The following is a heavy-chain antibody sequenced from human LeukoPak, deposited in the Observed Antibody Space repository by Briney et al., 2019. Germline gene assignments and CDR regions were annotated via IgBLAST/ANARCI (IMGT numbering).Heavy chain of an antibody. J-gene: IGHJ3*02. D-gene: IGHD1-26*01. CDR3: ARGARARRWDDAFDI. V-gene: IGHV1-69*05. CDR1: GGTFSSYA. Sequence: SVKVSCKASGGTFSSYAISWVRQTPGQGLEWMGRIIPIFGTANYAQKFQGRVTITTDESTSTAYMELSSLRSEDTAVYYCARGARARRWDDAFDIWGQGTMVTVSS. CDR2: IIPIFGTA.